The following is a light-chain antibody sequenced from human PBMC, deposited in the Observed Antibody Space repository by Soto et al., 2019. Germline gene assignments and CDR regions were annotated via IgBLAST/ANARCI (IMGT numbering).Light chain of an antibody. V-gene: IGKV3-20*01. J-gene: IGKJ1*01. CDR2: GAS. Sequence: EIVLTQSPGSLSLSPGERATLSCRASQSVDSSFFAWYQQKPRQAPRLLIYGASNRATGIPVRFSGSESGTDFTLTISRLEPEDFAVYFCQQYASSVTFGQGTKVEIK. CDR1: QSVDSSF. CDR3: QQYASSVT.